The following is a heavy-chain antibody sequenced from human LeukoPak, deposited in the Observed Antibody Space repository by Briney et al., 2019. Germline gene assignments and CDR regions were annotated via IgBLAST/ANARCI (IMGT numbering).Heavy chain of an antibody. CDR1: GYTFTSYA. J-gene: IGHJ4*02. Sequence: ASVKVSCKASGYTFTSYAISWVRQAPGQGLEWMGRIIPIFGTANYAQKFQGRVTITTDESTSTAYMELSSLRSEDTAVYYCARDRDGYNFWADYWGQGTLVTVSS. D-gene: IGHD5-24*01. V-gene: IGHV1-69*05. CDR2: IIPIFGTA. CDR3: ARDRDGYNFWADY.